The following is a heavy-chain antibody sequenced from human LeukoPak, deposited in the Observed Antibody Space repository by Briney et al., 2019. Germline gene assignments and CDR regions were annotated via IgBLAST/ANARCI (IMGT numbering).Heavy chain of an antibody. CDR3: ARNSFAELFLLGSAYGMDV. D-gene: IGHD3-10*01. V-gene: IGHV3-7*01. CDR1: PFTSSGHW. CDR2: IKEDGSEK. Sequence: GGSLRLSCAASPFTSSGHWMSWVRQAPGKGLEWVANIKEDGSEKYYVDSVKGRFTISRDNAKNLVYLQINSLRVEDTAVYYCARNSFAELFLLGSAYGMDVWGQGTTVTVSS. J-gene: IGHJ6*02.